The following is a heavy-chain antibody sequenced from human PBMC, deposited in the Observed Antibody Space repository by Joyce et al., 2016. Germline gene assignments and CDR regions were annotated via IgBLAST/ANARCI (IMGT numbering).Heavy chain of an antibody. Sequence: EVQLVESGGGLVQPGGSLRLSCAASGFIFSNYTMEWVRQARGEGLEWVSHVSRSSRTIYYADSVKGRFTISRDNAKNSLYLQMNSLRAEDTAVYHCARKKYYGSGGYYKYYYYAMDVWGQGTTVTVSS. CDR1: GFIFSNYT. J-gene: IGHJ6*02. CDR2: VSRSSRTI. D-gene: IGHD3-10*01. V-gene: IGHV3-48*04. CDR3: ARKKYYGSGGYYKYYYYAMDV.